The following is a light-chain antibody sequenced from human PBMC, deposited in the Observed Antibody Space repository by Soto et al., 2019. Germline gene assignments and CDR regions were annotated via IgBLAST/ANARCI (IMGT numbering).Light chain of an antibody. Sequence: QAVVTQPASVSGSPGQSITISCTGSRTDVGGYNFVSWYQQHPGKAPKLIIYEVSNRPSGVSTRFSGSKSDNTASLTISGLQAEDEADYYCCSYVSSKTYVFGTGTKLTVL. CDR3: CSYVSSKTYV. J-gene: IGLJ1*01. V-gene: IGLV2-14*03. CDR2: EVS. CDR1: RTDVGGYNF.